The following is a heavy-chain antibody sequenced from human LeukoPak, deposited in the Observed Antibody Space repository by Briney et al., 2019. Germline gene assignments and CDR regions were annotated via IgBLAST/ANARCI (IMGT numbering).Heavy chain of an antibody. CDR2: IDPSDSYT. J-gene: IGHJ3*02. Sequence: GESLRISCKGSGYSFTSYWMSWVRQMPGKGLEWMGRIDPSDSYTNYSPSFQGHVTISADKSISTAHLQWSSLKASDTAMYYCAKQDSNHDAFDIWGQGTMVTVSS. V-gene: IGHV5-10-1*01. CDR3: AKQDSNHDAFDI. CDR1: GYSFTSYW. D-gene: IGHD3-22*01.